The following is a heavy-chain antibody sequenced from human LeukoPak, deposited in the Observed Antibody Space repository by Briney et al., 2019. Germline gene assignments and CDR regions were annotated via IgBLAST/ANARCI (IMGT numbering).Heavy chain of an antibody. CDR3: ARDSSSEGPLDY. CDR1: GFTFSASA. Sequence: AGGSLRLSCAASGFTFSASAVHWVRQASGKGLEWIGRIRSKANNYATAYAGSLKGRFTVSRDDSKNTAYLQMNSLKTEDSAVYFCARDSSSEGPLDYWGQGTLVADSS. V-gene: IGHV3-73*01. J-gene: IGHJ4*02. D-gene: IGHD6-6*01. CDR2: IRSKANNYAT.